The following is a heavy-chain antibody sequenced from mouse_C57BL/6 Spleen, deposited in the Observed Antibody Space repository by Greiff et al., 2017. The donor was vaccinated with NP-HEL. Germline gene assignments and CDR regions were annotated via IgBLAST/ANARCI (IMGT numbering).Heavy chain of an antibody. CDR3: ARGGAYYSNHEGVAY. V-gene: IGHV5-4*03. CDR1: GFTFSSYA. J-gene: IGHJ3*01. Sequence: EVKLVESGGGLVKPGGSLKLSCAASGFTFSSYAMSWVRQTPEKRLEWVATISDGGSYTYYPDNVKGRFTISRDNAKNNLYLQMSHLKSEDTAMYYCARGGAYYSNHEGVAYWGQGTLVTVSA. D-gene: IGHD2-5*01. CDR2: ISDGGSYT.